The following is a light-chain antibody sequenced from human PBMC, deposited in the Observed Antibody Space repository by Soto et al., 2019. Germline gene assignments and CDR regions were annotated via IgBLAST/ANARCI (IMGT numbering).Light chain of an antibody. J-gene: IGLJ1*01. V-gene: IGLV2-23*02. CDR1: SGDVGSYSP. CDR3: CSYAGEDTFFL. Sequence: QSALTQPASVSGSPGQSITISCTGTSGDVGSYSPVSWCQQLPGKAPKLMIYEVTKRPSGVSNRFSGSKSGNTASLTISGLQAEDDAEYYCCSYAGEDTFFLFGTGTKVTIL. CDR2: EVT.